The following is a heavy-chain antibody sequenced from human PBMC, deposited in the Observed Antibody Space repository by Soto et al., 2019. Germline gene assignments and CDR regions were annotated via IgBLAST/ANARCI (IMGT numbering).Heavy chain of an antibody. D-gene: IGHD6-13*01. J-gene: IGHJ6*04. Sequence: SLRLSCAASGFTFSSYVMHWVRQAPGKGLEWVAVISYDGSNKYYADSVKGRFTISRDNSKNTLYLQMNSLRAEDTAVYYCAKDRVLGSSSWLYYYYYGMDVWGKGTTVTVSS. CDR2: ISYDGSNK. CDR3: AKDRVLGSSSWLYYYYYGMDV. V-gene: IGHV3-30*18. CDR1: GFTFSSYV.